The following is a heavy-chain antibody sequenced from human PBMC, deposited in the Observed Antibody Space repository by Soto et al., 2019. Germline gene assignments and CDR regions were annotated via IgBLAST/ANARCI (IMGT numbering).Heavy chain of an antibody. J-gene: IGHJ6*01. Sequence: ASVKVSCKTSGYTFTGYYMHWVRQAPGQGLEWMGWINPNSGGTNYAQKFQGWVTMTRDTSISTAYMELSRLRSDDTAVYYCARDLRSGYSGYDYGGYYFYGMDVWGQWTMVTVAS. V-gene: IGHV1-2*04. CDR3: ARDLRSGYSGYDYGGYYFYGMDV. CDR2: INPNSGGT. D-gene: IGHD5-12*01. CDR1: GYTFTGYY.